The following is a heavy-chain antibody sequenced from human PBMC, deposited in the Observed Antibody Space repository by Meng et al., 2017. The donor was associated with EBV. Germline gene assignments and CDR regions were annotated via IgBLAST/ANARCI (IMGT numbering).Heavy chain of an antibody. Sequence: HVQLVQSGAAVKKPGSSVKVSCTASGDIFTNLAFTWVRQVPGKGLEWMRGFLPILGAANYAQKFQGRLTITADKSTTTAFMELRSLRVDDTAVYFCARDGIAVPGGSNWFDPWGQGTLVTVSS. CDR3: ARDGIAVPGGSNWFDP. V-gene: IGHV1-69*06. J-gene: IGHJ5*02. CDR2: FLPILGAA. D-gene: IGHD6-19*01. CDR1: GDIFTNLA.